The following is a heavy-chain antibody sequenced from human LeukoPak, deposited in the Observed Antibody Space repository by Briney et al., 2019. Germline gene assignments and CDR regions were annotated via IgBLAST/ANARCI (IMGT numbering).Heavy chain of an antibody. Sequence: SETLSLTCTVSGGSISSSNYYWGWIRQPPGEGLEWIGSIYYSGYTYYNPSLKSRVTISVDTSKNQFFLKVSSVTAADTAVYYCASGYYYGSGSYFSIADYWGQGTLVTVSS. CDR1: GGSISSSNYY. CDR2: IYYSGYT. J-gene: IGHJ4*02. V-gene: IGHV4-39*01. D-gene: IGHD3-10*01. CDR3: ASGYYYGSGSYFSIADY.